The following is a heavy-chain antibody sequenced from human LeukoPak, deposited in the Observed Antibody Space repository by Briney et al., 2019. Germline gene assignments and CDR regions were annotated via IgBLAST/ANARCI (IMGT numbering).Heavy chain of an antibody. CDR2: IIPIFGTA. Sequence: PWASVKVSCKASGGTFSSYAISWVRQAPGQGLEWMGGIIPIFGTANYAQKFQGRVTITTDESTSTAYMELSSLRSEDTAVYYCASGNYGSGRGYYYMDVWGKGTTVTVSS. D-gene: IGHD3-10*01. CDR1: GGTFSSYA. CDR3: ASGNYGSGRGYYYMDV. J-gene: IGHJ6*03. V-gene: IGHV1-69*05.